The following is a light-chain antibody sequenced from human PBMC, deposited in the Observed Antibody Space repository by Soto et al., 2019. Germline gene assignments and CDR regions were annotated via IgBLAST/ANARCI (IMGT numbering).Light chain of an antibody. CDR1: QSISSY. V-gene: IGKV1-39*01. CDR2: AAS. CDR3: QKSYSTPYT. J-gene: IGKJ2*01. Sequence: DIQMTQSPSSLSASVGDRVTITCRASQSISSYLNWYQQKPGKAPKLLIYAASSLQSGFPSRFSGSGSGTDFTLTISSLQPEDFATYYCQKSYSTPYTFGQGTKLEIK.